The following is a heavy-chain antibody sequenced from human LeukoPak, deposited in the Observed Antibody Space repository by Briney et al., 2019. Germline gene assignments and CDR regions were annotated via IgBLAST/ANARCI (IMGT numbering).Heavy chain of an antibody. D-gene: IGHD3-3*01. J-gene: IGHJ4*02. Sequence: GGSPRLSCAASGFTFSSYAMSWVRQAPGKGLEWVSAISGSGGSTYYADSVKGRFTISRDNSKNTLYLQMNSLRAEDTAVYYCAKDGSPETYYDFWSGYPNYFDYWGQGTLVTVSS. V-gene: IGHV3-23*01. CDR2: ISGSGGST. CDR3: AKDGSPETYYDFWSGYPNYFDY. CDR1: GFTFSSYA.